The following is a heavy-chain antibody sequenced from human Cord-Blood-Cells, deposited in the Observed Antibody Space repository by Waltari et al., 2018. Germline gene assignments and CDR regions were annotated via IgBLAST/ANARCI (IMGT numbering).Heavy chain of an antibody. D-gene: IGHD1-20*01. Sequence: QVQLQESGPGLVKPSETLSLTCAVSGYSISSGYYWGWIRQPPGKGLEWIGSIYHSGSPYYHPSLKSRGTISVDTSKNQFSLKLSSVTAADTAVYYCARVPLLTGASDYWGQGTLVTVSS. CDR2: IYHSGSP. V-gene: IGHV4-38-2*01. CDR3: ARVPLLTGASDY. CDR1: GYSISSGYY. J-gene: IGHJ4*02.